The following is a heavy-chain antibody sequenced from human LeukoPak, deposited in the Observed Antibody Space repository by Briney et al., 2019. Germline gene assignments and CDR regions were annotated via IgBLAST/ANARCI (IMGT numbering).Heavy chain of an antibody. CDR2: IKPDGSLQ. V-gene: IGHV3-7*01. J-gene: IGHJ4*02. CDR3: ATSYDSSGCD. CDR1: GFIFSSFW. D-gene: IGHD3-22*01. Sequence: GGSLRLSCTASGFIFSSFWMAWVRQAPGKGLEWVANIKPDGSLQFYGGSVKGRFTISRDNAKNSLYLQMNNLRAEDTALYYCATSYDSSGCDWGQGTLVTVSS.